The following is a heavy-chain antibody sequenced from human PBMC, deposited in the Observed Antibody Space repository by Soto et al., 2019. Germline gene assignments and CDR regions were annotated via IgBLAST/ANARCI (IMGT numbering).Heavy chain of an antibody. J-gene: IGHJ4*02. Sequence: QVQLVQSGAEVKKPGASVRVSCKASGYTLTSYSMYWVRQAPGQGLVLMGIINPSGDNIRYAQNFQGRVTMTRDTSTSTVYLELRSLRSEDTAIYYCARDPQGYCSGGRCYHFDYWGQGTLVTVSS. D-gene: IGHD2-15*01. V-gene: IGHV1-46*01. CDR2: INPSGDNI. CDR1: GYTLTSYS. CDR3: ARDPQGYCSGGRCYHFDY.